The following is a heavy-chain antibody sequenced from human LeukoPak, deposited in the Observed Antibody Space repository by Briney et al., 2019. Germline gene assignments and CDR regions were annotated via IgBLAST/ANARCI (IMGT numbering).Heavy chain of an antibody. D-gene: IGHD2-2*01. CDR2: INHSGST. Sequence: SETLSLTCAVYGGSFSGYYWSWIRQPPGKGLEWIGEINHSGSTNYNPSLKSRVTISVDTSKNQFSLKLSSVTAADTAVYYCVRSIVVVVPAATYYYYYYMDVWGKGTTVTVSS. V-gene: IGHV4-34*01. CDR3: VRSIVVVVPAATYYYYYYMDV. CDR1: GGSFSGYY. J-gene: IGHJ6*03.